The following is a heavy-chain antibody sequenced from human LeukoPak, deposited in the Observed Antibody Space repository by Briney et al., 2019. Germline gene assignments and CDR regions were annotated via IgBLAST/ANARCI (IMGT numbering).Heavy chain of an antibody. J-gene: IGHJ6*03. Sequence: RASVRASCKASGYTFTGYYMHWVRQAPGQGLEWMGWINPNSGGTNYAQKFQGRVTMTRDTSISTAYMELSRLRTDDTAVYYCARDWHYYGSGSYYRDYYYYYMDVWGKGTTVTISS. CDR3: ARDWHYYGSGSYYRDYYYYYMDV. D-gene: IGHD3-10*01. CDR1: GYTFTGYY. CDR2: INPNSGGT. V-gene: IGHV1-2*02.